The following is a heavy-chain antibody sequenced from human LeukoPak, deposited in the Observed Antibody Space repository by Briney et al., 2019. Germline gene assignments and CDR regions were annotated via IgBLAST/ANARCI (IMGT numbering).Heavy chain of an antibody. D-gene: IGHD5-18*01. V-gene: IGHV4-61*01. CDR3: ARGATSHVDTAMAH. J-gene: IGHJ4*02. CDR1: GYSISSGYY. Sequence: SETLSLTCAVSGYSISSGYYWGWIRQPPGKGLEWIGYIYYSGSTNYNPSLKSRVTISVDTSKNQFSLKLSSVTAADTAVYYCARGATSHVDTAMAHWGQGTLVTVSS. CDR2: IYYSGST.